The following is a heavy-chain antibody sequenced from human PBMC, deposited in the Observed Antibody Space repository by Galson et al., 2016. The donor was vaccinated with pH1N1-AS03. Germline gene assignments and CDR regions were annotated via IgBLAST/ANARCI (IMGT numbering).Heavy chain of an antibody. J-gene: IGHJ4*02. CDR3: ARRYDVWNGYPSFDY. Sequence: LSLTCTVSGGSITINYWIWIRQPPGKGLEWIGYISYSGFTNYNPSLKSRVTISVDTSKNQFSLKLSSVTAAATAFYFCARRYDVWNGYPSFDYWGQGTLVTVSS. CDR1: GGSITINY. V-gene: IGHV4-59*01. D-gene: IGHD3-3*01. CDR2: ISYSGFT.